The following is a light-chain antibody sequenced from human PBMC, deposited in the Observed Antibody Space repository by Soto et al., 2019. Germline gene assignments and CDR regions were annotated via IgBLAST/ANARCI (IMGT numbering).Light chain of an antibody. Sequence: EIVMTQSPATLSVSPGEGATHSCRASQTVSSNLAWYQQKPGQAPRLLIYGASTRATGIPARFSGSGSGTEFTLTISSLQSEDFAVYYCHQYNNWPLTFGGGTKVEIK. V-gene: IGKV3-15*01. CDR3: HQYNNWPLT. J-gene: IGKJ4*01. CDR2: GAS. CDR1: QTVSSN.